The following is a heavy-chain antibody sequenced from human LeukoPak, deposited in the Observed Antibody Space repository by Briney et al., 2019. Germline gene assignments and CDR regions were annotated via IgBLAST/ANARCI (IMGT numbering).Heavy chain of an antibody. CDR2: INHSGST. CDR1: GGSFSGYY. D-gene: IGHD5-18*01. CDR3: ARGSNTADDY. J-gene: IGHJ4*02. Sequence: SETLSLTCAVYGGSFSGYYWSWIRQPPGKGLEWIGEINHSGSTNYNPSLKSRVTISVDTSKNQFSLKLSSATAADTAVYYCARGSNTADDYWGQGTLVTVSS. V-gene: IGHV4-34*01.